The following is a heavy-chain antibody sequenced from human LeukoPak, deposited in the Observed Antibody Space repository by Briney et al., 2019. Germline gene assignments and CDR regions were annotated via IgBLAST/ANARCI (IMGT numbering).Heavy chain of an antibody. V-gene: IGHV3-NL1*01. J-gene: IGHJ4*02. Sequence: GGSLRLSCAASGFTFSSYGMHWVRQAPGKGLEWVSVIYNGGSTYYADSVQGRFTISRDNSKNTLYLQMNSLRAEDTAVYYCAKGTRYFDAWGQGTLVTVSS. CDR1: GFTFSSYG. CDR2: IYNGGST. CDR3: AKGTRYFDA. D-gene: IGHD1-1*01.